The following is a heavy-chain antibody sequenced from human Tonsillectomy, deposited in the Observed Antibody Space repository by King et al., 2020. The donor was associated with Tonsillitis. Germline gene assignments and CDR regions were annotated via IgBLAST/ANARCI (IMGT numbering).Heavy chain of an antibody. J-gene: IGHJ4*02. Sequence: QLQESGGGVVQPGGSLRLSCAASGFTFSSYGMHWVRQAPGKGLEWVAFIRYDGSNKYYADSVKGRFTISRDNSKNTLYLQMNSLRAEDTAVYYCAKDLLSVIVITRAFYYWGQGTLDTVSS. D-gene: IGHD3-22*01. V-gene: IGHV3-30*02. CDR2: IRYDGSNK. CDR3: AKDLLSVIVITRAFYY. CDR1: GFTFSSYG.